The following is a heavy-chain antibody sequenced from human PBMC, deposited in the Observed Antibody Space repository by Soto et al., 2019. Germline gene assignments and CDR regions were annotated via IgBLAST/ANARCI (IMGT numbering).Heavy chain of an antibody. V-gene: IGHV1-69*12. CDR3: ARDRIDYYDSSGYYTPQFDY. D-gene: IGHD3-22*01. Sequence: QVQLVQSGAEVKKPGSSVKVSCKASGGTFSSYAISWVRQAPGQGLEWMGGIIPIFGTANYAQKFQGRVTITADESTSTAYMELSSLSSEDTAVYYCARDRIDYYDSSGYYTPQFDYWGQGTLVTVSS. J-gene: IGHJ4*02. CDR2: IIPIFGTA. CDR1: GGTFSSYA.